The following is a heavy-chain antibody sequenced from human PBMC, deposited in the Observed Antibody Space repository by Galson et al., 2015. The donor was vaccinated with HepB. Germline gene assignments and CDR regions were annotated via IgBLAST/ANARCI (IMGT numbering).Heavy chain of an antibody. Sequence: SVRVSCKASRYSFSSYGITWVRQAPGQGLEWVGWISGYNTNTNYAQKLQGRVTLTTDTSTNTAYMELRGLRTDDTAVYYCARARYPTSPPVSWGQGTLVTVSS. V-gene: IGHV1-18*01. CDR1: RYSFSSYG. D-gene: IGHD3-9*01. J-gene: IGHJ5*02. CDR2: ISGYNTNT. CDR3: ARARYPTSPPVS.